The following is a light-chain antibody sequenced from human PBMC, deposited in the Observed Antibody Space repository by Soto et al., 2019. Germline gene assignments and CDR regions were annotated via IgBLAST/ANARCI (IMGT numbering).Light chain of an antibody. CDR1: ETITNR. CDR2: DAS. V-gene: IGKV1-5*01. CDR3: QHYGGMWT. J-gene: IGKJ1*01. Sequence: DIQMTQSHYTPAASLLDRITINCRASETITNRLAWYQQKPGKAPKVLIYDASNLESGVPSRFSGSRSGTEFILTISRLQPDDFATYYCQHYGGMWTFGQGTKVDI.